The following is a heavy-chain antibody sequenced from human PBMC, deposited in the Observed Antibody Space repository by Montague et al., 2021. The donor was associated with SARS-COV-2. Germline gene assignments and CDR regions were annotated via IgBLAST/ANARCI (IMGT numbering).Heavy chain of an antibody. CDR2: T. J-gene: IGHJ4*02. V-gene: IGHV4-59*09. Sequence: TNYNPSLKSRVTISVDTSKNQFSLKLSSVTAADTAVYYCARGFYYWGQGTMVTVYS. CDR3: ARGFYY.